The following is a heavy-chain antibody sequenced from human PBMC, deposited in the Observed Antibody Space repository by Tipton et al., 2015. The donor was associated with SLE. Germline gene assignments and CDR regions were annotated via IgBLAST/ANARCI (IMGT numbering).Heavy chain of an antibody. J-gene: IGHJ4*02. CDR2: INYSGST. CDR1: GGSISSSSYY. V-gene: IGHV4-39*07. CDR3: ASYSYESTGYTHFDF. Sequence: LRLSCTVSGGSISSSSYYWAWIRQPPGKGLEWIASINYSGSTTYSPSLKSRVTISVDTSKNQFSLRLSSVTAADTAVYYCASYSYESTGYTHFDFWGQGTLVTVSS. D-gene: IGHD3-22*01.